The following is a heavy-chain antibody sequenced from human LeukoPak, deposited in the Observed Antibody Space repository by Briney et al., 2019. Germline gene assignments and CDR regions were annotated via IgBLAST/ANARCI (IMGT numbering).Heavy chain of an antibody. CDR3: ARATSVGAIGY. D-gene: IGHD1-26*01. Sequence: ASVKVSCKASGYTFTGYNIHWVRQAPGQGLEWMGWINPNSGGTDNAQKFQGRVTMTRDTSINTAYMELTRLRSDDTAVYYCARATSVGAIGYWGQGTLVTVSS. CDR1: GYTFTGYN. CDR2: INPNSGGT. J-gene: IGHJ4*02. V-gene: IGHV1-2*02.